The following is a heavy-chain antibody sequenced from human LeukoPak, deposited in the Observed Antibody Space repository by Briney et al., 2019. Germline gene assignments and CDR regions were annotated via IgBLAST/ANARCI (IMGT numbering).Heavy chain of an antibody. Sequence: ASAKVSCKASGYTFTSYDINWVRQATGQGLEWMGWMNPNSGNTGYAQKFQGRVTITRNTSISTAYMELSSLRSEDTAVYYCARGFRGSGWPTSSPYFGYWGQGTLVTVSS. J-gene: IGHJ4*02. CDR1: GYTFTSYD. D-gene: IGHD6-19*01. CDR3: ARGFRGSGWPTSSPYFGY. V-gene: IGHV1-8*03. CDR2: MNPNSGNT.